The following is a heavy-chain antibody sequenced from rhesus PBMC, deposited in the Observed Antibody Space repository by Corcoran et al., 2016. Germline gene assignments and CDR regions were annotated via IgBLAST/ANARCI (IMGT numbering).Heavy chain of an antibody. CDR1: GVSLSTSGMG. Sequence: QVTLKESGPALVNPTQTLTLTCTFSGVSLSTSGMGLGWIRQPQGKTLELLAHIYWDNDKRYSTSRKSRLTSDKDTSKNQVVLTMTNMDPVDTATYYCARSTIQLQLWVDYWGQGVLVTVSS. D-gene: IGHD5-12*01. J-gene: IGHJ4*01. CDR3: ARSTIQLQLWVDY. CDR2: IYWDNDK. V-gene: IGHV2-1*01.